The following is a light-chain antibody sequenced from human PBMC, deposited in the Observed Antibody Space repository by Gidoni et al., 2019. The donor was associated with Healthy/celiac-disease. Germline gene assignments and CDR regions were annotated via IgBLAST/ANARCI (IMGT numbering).Light chain of an antibody. Sequence: QSALTQPASLSGSPGQSITISCTGTSSDVGSYNLVSWYQHHPGKAPKLMIYEGSKRPSGVSNRFSGSKSGNTASLTISGLQAEDEADYYCCSYAGSSTFRVFGGGTKLTVL. CDR1: SSDVGSYNL. V-gene: IGLV2-23*03. CDR2: EGS. J-gene: IGLJ2*01. CDR3: CSYAGSSTFRV.